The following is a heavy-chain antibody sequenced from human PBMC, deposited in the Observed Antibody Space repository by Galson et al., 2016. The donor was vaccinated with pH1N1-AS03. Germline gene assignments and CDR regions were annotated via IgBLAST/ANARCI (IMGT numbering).Heavy chain of an antibody. CDR3: ARVLFGSAGGESRSFDS. CDR2: INPNSGDT. Sequence: SVKVSCKASGYIFTDNYLHWVRQAPGQGLDWVGWINPNSGDTRYAHKFQGRSTLTRDTSSSAAFLELSGLTSDDTAVFYCARVLFGSAGGESRSFDSWGQGTMVSVSS. D-gene: IGHD3-16*01. V-gene: IGHV1-2*02. CDR1: GYIFTDNY. J-gene: IGHJ3*01.